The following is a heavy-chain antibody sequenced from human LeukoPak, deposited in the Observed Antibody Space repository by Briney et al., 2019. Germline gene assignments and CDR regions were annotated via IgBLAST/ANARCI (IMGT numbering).Heavy chain of an antibody. Sequence: PSETLSLTCAVYGGSFSGYYWSWIRQPPGKGLEWIGEINHSGSTNHNPSLKSRVTISVDTSKNQFSLKLSSVTAADTAVYYCARSRQQLVRRNYFDYWGQGTLVTVSS. CDR2: INHSGST. CDR3: ARSRQQLVRRNYFDY. D-gene: IGHD6-13*01. CDR1: GGSFSGYY. J-gene: IGHJ4*02. V-gene: IGHV4-34*01.